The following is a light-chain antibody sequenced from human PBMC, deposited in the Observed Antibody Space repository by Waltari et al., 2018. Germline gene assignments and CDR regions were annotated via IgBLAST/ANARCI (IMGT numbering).Light chain of an antibody. J-gene: IGKJ4*01. Sequence: EIVLTQSPATLSLSPGERATTSCRASQSVSSSLAWYQQKPGQAPRLLIYGASSRATGIPDRFSVSGSGADFTLTISSLEPEDFAVYYGQQYSNWPLTFGGGTKVEIK. CDR1: QSVSSS. CDR2: GAS. V-gene: IGKV3-15*01. CDR3: QQYSNWPLT.